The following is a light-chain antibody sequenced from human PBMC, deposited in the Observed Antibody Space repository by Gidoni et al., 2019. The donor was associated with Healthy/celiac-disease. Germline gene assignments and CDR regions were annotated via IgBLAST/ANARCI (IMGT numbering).Light chain of an antibody. CDR2: AAS. Sequence: DIQMTQSPSSLSASVGDRVTITCRASQSISSYLNWYQQKPGKPPKLLIYAASSLQSGVPSRFSGSGSGTDFTLTSSSLQPEDFATYYCQQSYSTPWTFXQXTKVXIK. V-gene: IGKV1-39*01. J-gene: IGKJ1*01. CDR3: QQSYSTPWT. CDR1: QSISSY.